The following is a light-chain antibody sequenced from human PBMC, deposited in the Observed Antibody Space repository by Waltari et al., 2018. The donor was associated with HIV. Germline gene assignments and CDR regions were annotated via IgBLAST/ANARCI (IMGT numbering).Light chain of an antibody. Sequence: HSALTQPASVSASPGQSITISCTGASSAFGISNYVSWYQQRPGKVPKVIIYEVNSRPSVVSDRFSGSKSGNTASLTISGLQAEDEADYYCTSYTSNDTLLFGGGTKVTVL. J-gene: IGLJ3*02. CDR1: SSAFGISNY. CDR3: TSYTSNDTLL. CDR2: EVN. V-gene: IGLV2-14*01.